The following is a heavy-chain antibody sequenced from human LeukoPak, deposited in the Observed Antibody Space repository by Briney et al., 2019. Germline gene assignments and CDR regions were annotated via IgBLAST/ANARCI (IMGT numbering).Heavy chain of an antibody. J-gene: IGHJ4*02. CDR2: ISYDGSNK. Sequence: GRSLRLSCAASGFTFSNYDMHWARQAPGKGLEWVAVISYDGSNKYYADSVKGRFTISRDNSKNTVYLQMNSLRAEDTAVYYCANDRGGTTFDNWGQRALVTVSS. V-gene: IGHV3-30*18. CDR1: GFTFSNYD. D-gene: IGHD1-7*01. CDR3: ANDRGGTTFDN.